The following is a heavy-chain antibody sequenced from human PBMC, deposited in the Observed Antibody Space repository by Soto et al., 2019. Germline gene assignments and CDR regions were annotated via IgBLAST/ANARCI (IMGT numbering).Heavy chain of an antibody. CDR3: ARQIYDSGTGPNFQYYFDS. Sequence: XESLKIYCKGSGYSFSGYWITWVRQKPGKGLEGMGRIDPSDSQTYYSPSFRGHVTISATKSITTVFLQWSSLRASDTAMYYCARQIYDSGTGPNFQYYFDSWGQGAPVTVSS. CDR2: IDPSDSQT. D-gene: IGHD6-13*01. CDR1: GYSFSGYW. J-gene: IGHJ4*02. V-gene: IGHV5-10-1*01.